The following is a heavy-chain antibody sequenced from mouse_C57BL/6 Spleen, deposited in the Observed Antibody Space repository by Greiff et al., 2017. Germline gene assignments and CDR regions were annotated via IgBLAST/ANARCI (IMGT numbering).Heavy chain of an antibody. V-gene: IGHV2-2*01. CDR3: ARGETTVVAPFAY. CDR1: GFSLTSYG. J-gene: IGHJ3*01. Sequence: QVQLQQSGPGLVQPSQSLSITCTVSGFSLTSYGVHWVRQSPGKGLEWLGVIWSGGSTDYNAVFISRLSISKDNSKSQVFFKMNSLQADDTAIYYCARGETTVVAPFAYGGQGTLVTGSA. CDR2: IWSGGST. D-gene: IGHD1-1*01.